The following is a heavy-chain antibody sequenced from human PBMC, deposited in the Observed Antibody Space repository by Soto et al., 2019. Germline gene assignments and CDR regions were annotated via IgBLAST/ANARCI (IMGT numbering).Heavy chain of an antibody. V-gene: IGHV3-74*01. CDR1: GFTFSSYW. J-gene: IGHJ5*02. CDR2: INSDGSST. CDR3: ARDRGYSGYGFNNWFDP. Sequence: EVQLVESGGGLVQPGGSLRLSCAASGFTFSSYWMHWVRQAPGKGLVWVSRINSDGSSTSYADSVKGRFTISRDNAKNTLYLQMNSLRAEDTAVYYCARDRGYSGYGFNNWFDPWGQGTLVTVSS. D-gene: IGHD5-12*01.